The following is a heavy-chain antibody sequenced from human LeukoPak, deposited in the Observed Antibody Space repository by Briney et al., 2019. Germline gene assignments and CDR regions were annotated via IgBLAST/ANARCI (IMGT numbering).Heavy chain of an antibody. D-gene: IGHD5-18*01. V-gene: IGHV3-7*03. J-gene: IGHJ5*02. Sequence: GGSLRLSCTASGFTFTRYWMSWVRQAPGKGLEWVANIKQDGSEKYYVDSVKGRFTISRDNAKNSLYLQMNSLRAEDMALYYCAKGTGYSYVNNWFDPWGQGTLVTVSS. CDR3: AKGTGYSYVNNWFDP. CDR2: IKQDGSEK. CDR1: GFTFTRYW.